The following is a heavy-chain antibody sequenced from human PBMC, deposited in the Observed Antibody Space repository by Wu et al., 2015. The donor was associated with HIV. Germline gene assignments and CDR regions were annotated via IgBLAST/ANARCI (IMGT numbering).Heavy chain of an antibody. CDR3: ATGGVVVVPAAMMALNY. V-gene: IGHV1-69-2*01. CDR2: VDPEDGET. CDR1: GYTFTDYY. Sequence: EVQLVQSGAEVKKPGATVKISCKVSGYTFTDYYMHWVQQAPGKGLEWMGLVDPEDGETIYAEKFQGRVTITADTSTDTAYMELSSLRSEDTAVYYCATGGVVVVPAAMMALNYWGQGTLVTVSS. J-gene: IGHJ4*02. D-gene: IGHD2-2*01.